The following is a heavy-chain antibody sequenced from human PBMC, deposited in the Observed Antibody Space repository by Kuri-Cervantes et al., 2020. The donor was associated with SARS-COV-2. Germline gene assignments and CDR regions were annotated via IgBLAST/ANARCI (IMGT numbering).Heavy chain of an antibody. CDR1: GGTFSSYA. V-gene: IGHV1-69*05. Sequence: SVKVSFKASGGTFSSYAISWVRQAPGQGLEWMGGIIPIFGTANYAQKFQGRVTITTDESTSTAYMELSSLRSEDTAVYYCARVAAAAGPAGEYSFYMDVWGKGTTVTVSS. CDR3: ARVAAAAGPAGEYSFYMDV. J-gene: IGHJ6*03. D-gene: IGHD6-13*01. CDR2: IIPIFGTA.